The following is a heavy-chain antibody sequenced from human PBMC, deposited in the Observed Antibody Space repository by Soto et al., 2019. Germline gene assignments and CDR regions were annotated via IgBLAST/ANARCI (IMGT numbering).Heavy chain of an antibody. CDR3: ARRGTGRYLDV. J-gene: IGHJ6*02. V-gene: IGHV4-4*08. CDR2: IYNSGNT. CDR1: GGSISSYY. Sequence: QVQLQEAGPGLVKPSETLSLTCYVSGGSISSYYWNWIRQPPGKGLEWIAHIYNSGNTNYNPSLSSRVTISMDTSKNQCSLKMTSVTAADTAVYYCARRGTGRYLDVWGQGTTVTVSS. D-gene: IGHD3-16*01.